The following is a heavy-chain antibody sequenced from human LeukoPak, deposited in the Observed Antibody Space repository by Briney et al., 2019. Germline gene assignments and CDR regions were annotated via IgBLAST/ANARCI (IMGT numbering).Heavy chain of an antibody. CDR3: ARHIPTGDTYYYDSSGYYFDY. V-gene: IGHV4-39*01. CDR1: GGSISSSSYY. J-gene: IGHJ4*02. CDR2: IYYSGST. Sequence: PSETLSLTCIVSGGSISSSSYYWGWIRQPPGKGLEWIGSIYYSGSTYYNPSLKSRVTISVDTSKNQFSLKLSSVTAADTAVYYCARHIPTGDTYYYDSSGYYFDYWGQGTLVTVSS. D-gene: IGHD3-22*01.